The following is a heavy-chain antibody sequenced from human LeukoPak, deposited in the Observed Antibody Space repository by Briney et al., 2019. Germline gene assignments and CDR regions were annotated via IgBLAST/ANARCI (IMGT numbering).Heavy chain of an antibody. CDR3: ARSIVVVPAGQYYFDY. CDR1: GGSISSYY. CDR2: IYTSGST. D-gene: IGHD2-2*01. Sequence: PSETLSLTCTVSGGSISSYYWSWIRQPAGKGLEWIGRIYTSGSTNYNPSLKSRVTISVDRSKNQFSLKLSSVTAADTAVYYRARSIVVVPAGQYYFDYWGQGTLVTVSS. J-gene: IGHJ4*02. V-gene: IGHV4-4*07.